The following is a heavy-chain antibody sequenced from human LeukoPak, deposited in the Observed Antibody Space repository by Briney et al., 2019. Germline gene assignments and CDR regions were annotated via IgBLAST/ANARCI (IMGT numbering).Heavy chain of an antibody. CDR3: ARDGILWPGGYYYGMDV. D-gene: IGHD2-21*01. Sequence: PETLSLTCTVSGGSISSSSYYWGWIRQPPGKGLEWIGYVYYSGSTNYNPSLKSRVTISVDTSKNQFSLKLSSVTAADTAVYYCARDGILWPGGYYYGMDVWGQGTTVTVSS. V-gene: IGHV4-61*01. J-gene: IGHJ6*02. CDR1: GGSISSSSYY. CDR2: VYYSGST.